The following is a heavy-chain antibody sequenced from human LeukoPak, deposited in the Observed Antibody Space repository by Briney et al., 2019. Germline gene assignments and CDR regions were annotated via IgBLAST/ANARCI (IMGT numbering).Heavy chain of an antibody. CDR3: ARADYSGYDVLDY. J-gene: IGHJ4*02. D-gene: IGHD5-12*01. CDR1: GFTFSSYS. V-gene: IGHV3-21*01. Sequence: PGGSLRLSCAASGFTFSSYSMNWVRQAPGEGLEWVSSISSSSSYIYYADSLKGRFTVSRDNAKNSLFLQMNSLRAEDTAVYYCARADYSGYDVLDYWGQGTLVTVSS. CDR2: ISSSSSYI.